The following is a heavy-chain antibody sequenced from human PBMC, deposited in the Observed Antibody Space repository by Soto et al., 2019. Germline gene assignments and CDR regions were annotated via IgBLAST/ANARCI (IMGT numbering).Heavy chain of an antibody. D-gene: IGHD6-13*01. CDR3: AFPATADFDY. CDR2: IYHSGTT. J-gene: IGHJ4*02. CDR1: GGSISSTNW. V-gene: IGHV4-4*02. Sequence: QVQLQESGPGLVKPSGTLSLTCAVSGGSISSTNWWTWVRQSPGRGLEWIGEIYHSGTTNYSPSLKSRVIIAVDMSTNHLSLTLISVTAADTAVYYCAFPATADFDYWGKGILVTVSS.